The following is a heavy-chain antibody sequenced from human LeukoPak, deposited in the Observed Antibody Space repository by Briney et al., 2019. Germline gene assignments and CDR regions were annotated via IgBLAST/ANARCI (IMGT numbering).Heavy chain of an antibody. CDR3: TKGDDCSGGSCYYYYYMDV. Sequence: GGSLRLSCAASGFTFSSYALSWVRQAPGKGLEWVSGISVSGAYTYYADSVKGRFTISRDNSKNTLYLQMNSLRAEDTAIYYCTKGDDCSGGSCYYYYYMDVWGKGTTVTVSS. J-gene: IGHJ6*03. CDR1: GFTFSSYA. CDR2: ISVSGAYT. V-gene: IGHV3-23*01. D-gene: IGHD2-15*01.